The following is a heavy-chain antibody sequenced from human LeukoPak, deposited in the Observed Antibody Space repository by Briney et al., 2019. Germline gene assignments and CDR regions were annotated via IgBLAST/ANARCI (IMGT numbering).Heavy chain of an antibody. CDR2: ISSSSSYI. CDR1: GFTFSSYS. J-gene: IGHJ6*03. Sequence: GGSLRLSCAASGFTFSSYSMNWVRQAPGKGLEWVSFISSSSSYIYYADSVKGRFTISRDNAKNSLYLQMNSLRAEDTAVYYCARILTDYYYYMDVWGKGTTVTVSS. CDR3: ARILTDYYYYMDV. D-gene: IGHD2-21*02. V-gene: IGHV3-21*01.